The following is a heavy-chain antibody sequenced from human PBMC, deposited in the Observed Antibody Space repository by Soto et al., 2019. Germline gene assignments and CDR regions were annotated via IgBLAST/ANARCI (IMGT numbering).Heavy chain of an antibody. V-gene: IGHV5-51*01. J-gene: IGHJ4*02. CDR3: ARFYSSGLYYFDY. D-gene: IGHD6-19*01. Sequence: GESLKISCKGSGYSFTSDWIGWVRQMPGKGLEWMGIIYPGDSDTRYSPAFQGQVTMSADKSINIAYLQWSSLKASDTAMYFCARFYSSGLYYFDYWGQGTLVTVSS. CDR2: IYPGDSDT. CDR1: GYSFTSDW.